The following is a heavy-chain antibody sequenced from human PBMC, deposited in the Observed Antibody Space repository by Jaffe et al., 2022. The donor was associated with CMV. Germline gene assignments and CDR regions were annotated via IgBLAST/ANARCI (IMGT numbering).Heavy chain of an antibody. CDR2: INHSGST. J-gene: IGHJ4*02. D-gene: IGHD2-15*01. V-gene: IGHV4-34*01. CDR3: ARGGAWGHCSGGSCYWVY. CDR1: GGSFSGYY. Sequence: QVQLQQWGAGLLKPSETLSLTCAVYGGSFSGYYWSWIRQPPGKGLEWIGEINHSGSTNYNPSLKSRVTISVDTSKNQFSLKLSSVTAADTAVYYCARGGAWGHCSGGSCYWVYWGQGTLVTVSS.